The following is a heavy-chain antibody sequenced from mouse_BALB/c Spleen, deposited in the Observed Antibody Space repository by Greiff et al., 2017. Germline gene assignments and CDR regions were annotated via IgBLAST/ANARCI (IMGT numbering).Heavy chain of an antibody. CDR1: GYTFTSYW. D-gene: IGHD2-3*01. J-gene: IGHJ2*01. CDR3: TRRMAFDY. CDR2: IYPSDSYT. Sequence: QVQLQQPGAELVRPGASVKLSCKASGYTFTSYWINWVKQRPGQGLEWIGNIYPSDSYTNYNQKFKDKATLTVDKSSSTAYMQLSSPTSEDSAVYYCTRRMAFDYWGQGTTLTVSS. V-gene: IGHV1-69*02.